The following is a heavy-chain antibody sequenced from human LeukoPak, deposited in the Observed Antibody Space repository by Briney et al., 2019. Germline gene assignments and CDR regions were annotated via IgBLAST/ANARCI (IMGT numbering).Heavy chain of an antibody. CDR2: MNPNSGNT. J-gene: IGHJ4*02. CDR1: GYTFTSYG. V-gene: IGHV1-8*02. CDR3: ARAFFHPRYCSGGSCYPPPLGY. D-gene: IGHD2-15*01. Sequence: ASVKVSCKASGYTFTSYGISWVRQAPGQGLEWMGWMNPNSGNTGYAQKFQGRVTMTRNTSISTAYMELSSLRSEDTAVYYCARAFFHPRYCSGGSCYPPPLGYWGQGTLVTVSS.